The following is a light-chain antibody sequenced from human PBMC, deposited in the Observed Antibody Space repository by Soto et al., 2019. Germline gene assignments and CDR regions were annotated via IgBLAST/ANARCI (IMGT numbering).Light chain of an antibody. CDR3: QQTDDFPLT. CDR1: QGIYSR. CDR2: ATS. V-gene: IGKV1D-12*01. J-gene: IGKJ4*01. Sequence: DIQMTQYPSSVSAAVGDTVTITFPASQGIYSRLAWYQQKPGKAPELLIYATSTLQNGVPSRFSGSGFGTDFTLSISSLQPEDSASYFCQQTDDFPLTFGGGTKVDI.